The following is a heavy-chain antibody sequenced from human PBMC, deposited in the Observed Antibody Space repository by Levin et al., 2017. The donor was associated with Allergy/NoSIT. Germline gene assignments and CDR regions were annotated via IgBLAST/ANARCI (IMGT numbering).Heavy chain of an antibody. V-gene: IGHV4-31*03. D-gene: IGHD3-10*01. CDR3: ARDRGGGMDV. CDR2: IYYTGST. J-gene: IGHJ6*02. CDR1: GDSINSGGYY. Sequence: PSETLSLTCTVSGDSINSGGYYWTWIRQHPGKGLEWIGNIYYTGSTFHNPSHKSRVTISVDTSKNQFSLNLSSVTAADTAVYFCARDRGGGMDVWGQGTTVTVSS.